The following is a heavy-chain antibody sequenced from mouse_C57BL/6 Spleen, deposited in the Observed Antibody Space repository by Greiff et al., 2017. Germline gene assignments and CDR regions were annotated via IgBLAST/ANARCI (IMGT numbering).Heavy chain of an antibody. D-gene: IGHD4-1*01. CDR1: GYTFTDYY. CDR3: ARTGTRGYFDY. V-gene: IGHV1-19*01. J-gene: IGHJ2*01. Sequence: EVQLQQSGPVLVKPGASVKMSCKASGYTFTDYYMNWVKQSPGKSLEWIGVINPYNGGTSYNQKFKGKATLTVDKSSSTAYMELNSLTSEDSAVYYCARTGTRGYFDYWGQGTTLTVSS. CDR2: INPYNGGT.